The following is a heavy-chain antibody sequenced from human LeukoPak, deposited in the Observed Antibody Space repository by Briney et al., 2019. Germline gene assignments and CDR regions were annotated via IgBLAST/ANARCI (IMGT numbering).Heavy chain of an antibody. Sequence: GESLRLSCAASGFTVSSNYMSWVRQAPGKGLEWVSVIYSGGSTYYADSVKGRFTISRDNSKNTLYLQMNSLRAEDTAVYYCARGHGGNGRLGAFDIWGQGTMVTVSS. D-gene: IGHD4-23*01. J-gene: IGHJ3*02. CDR2: IYSGGST. CDR3: ARGHGGNGRLGAFDI. CDR1: GFTVSSNY. V-gene: IGHV3-66*01.